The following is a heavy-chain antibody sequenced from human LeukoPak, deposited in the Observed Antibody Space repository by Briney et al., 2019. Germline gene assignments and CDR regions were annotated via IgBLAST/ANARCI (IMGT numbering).Heavy chain of an antibody. Sequence: SETLSLTCTVSGGSISSSSYYWGWIRQPPGKGLEWIGSIYYSGSTYYNPSLKSRVTISVDTSKNQFPLKLSSVTAADTAVYYCARHIKGYYDSSGYEAFDIWGQGTMVTVSS. D-gene: IGHD3-22*01. CDR1: GGSISSSSYY. J-gene: IGHJ3*02. V-gene: IGHV4-39*01. CDR2: IYYSGST. CDR3: ARHIKGYYDSSGYEAFDI.